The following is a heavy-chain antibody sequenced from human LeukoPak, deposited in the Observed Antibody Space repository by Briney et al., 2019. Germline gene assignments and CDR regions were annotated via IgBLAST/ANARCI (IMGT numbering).Heavy chain of an antibody. D-gene: IGHD6-19*01. CDR1: GYTFTGYY. J-gene: IGHJ5*02. V-gene: IGHV1-2*02. Sequence: GASLKLSCKASGYTFTGYYMHWVRQAPGQGLEWMGWINPNSGGTNYAQPSQGRATMTRDTSISTAYMELNRLRSDDTAVYYCARDPLQYSSGWYYVSAGSGFDPWGQGTLVTVSS. CDR3: ARDPLQYSSGWYYVSAGSGFDP. CDR2: INPNSGGT.